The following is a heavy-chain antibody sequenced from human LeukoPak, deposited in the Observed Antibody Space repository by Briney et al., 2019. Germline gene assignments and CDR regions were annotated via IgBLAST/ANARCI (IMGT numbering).Heavy chain of an antibody. V-gene: IGHV3-48*01. D-gene: IGHD3-3*01. Sequence: GGSLRLSCAASGFTFSSYSMNWVRQAPGKGLEWVSYISSSSSTIYYADSVKGRFTISRDNSKNTLYLQMNSLRAEDTAVYYCAKLSQITIFGGGDYWGQGTLVTVSS. J-gene: IGHJ4*02. CDR2: ISSSSSTI. CDR3: AKLSQITIFGGGDY. CDR1: GFTFSSYS.